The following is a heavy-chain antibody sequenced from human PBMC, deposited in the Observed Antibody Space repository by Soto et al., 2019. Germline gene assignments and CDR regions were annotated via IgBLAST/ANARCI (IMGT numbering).Heavy chain of an antibody. CDR1: GGSISSGGYS. Sequence: QLQLQESGSGLVKPSQTLSLTCAVSGGSISSGGYSWSWIRQPPGKGLEWIGYIYHSGSTYYNPSLKSRVTISLGRSKKQFSLKLSSVTAAETAVYYCARGMTTVTTLDYWGQGTLVTVSS. CDR3: ARGMTTVTTLDY. J-gene: IGHJ4*02. CDR2: IYHSGST. V-gene: IGHV4-30-2*01. D-gene: IGHD4-17*01.